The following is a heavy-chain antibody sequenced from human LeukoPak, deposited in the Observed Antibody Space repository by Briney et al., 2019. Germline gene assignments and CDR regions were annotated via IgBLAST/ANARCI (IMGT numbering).Heavy chain of an antibody. D-gene: IGHD2-2*01. V-gene: IGHV3-30*04. CDR2: ISYDGSDK. CDR3: ATRYCSTTNCYAFDY. J-gene: IGHJ4*02. Sequence: GGSLRLSCAASGFTFSIYAMHWVRQAPGKGLEWVAVISYDGSDKYYADSVKGRFTISRDNAKNSLYLQMNSLRAEDTAVYYCATRYCSTTNCYAFDYWGQGTLVTVSS. CDR1: GFTFSIYA.